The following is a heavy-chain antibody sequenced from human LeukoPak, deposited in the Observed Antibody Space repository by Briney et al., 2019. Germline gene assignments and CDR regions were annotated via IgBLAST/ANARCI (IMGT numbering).Heavy chain of an antibody. J-gene: IGHJ4*02. CDR1: GGSISSGSYY. CDR2: IYTSGST. D-gene: IGHD5-24*01. Sequence: SQTLSLTCTVSGGSISSGSYYWSWIRQPAGKGLEWIGRIYTSGSTNYNPSLKSRVTISVDTSKNQFSLKLSSVTAADTAVYYCARGGGYNALYWGQGTLVTVSS. CDR3: ARGGGYNALY. V-gene: IGHV4-61*02.